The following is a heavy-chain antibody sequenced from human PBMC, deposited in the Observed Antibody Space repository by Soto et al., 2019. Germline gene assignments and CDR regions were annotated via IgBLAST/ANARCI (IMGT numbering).Heavy chain of an antibody. CDR3: ARDADYAYFDC. J-gene: IGHJ4*02. CDR1: GFTFSSYG. Sequence: QVQLVESGGGVVQPGRSLRLSCAASGFTFSSYGMHWVRQAPGKGLEWVAGIWYDGSNKYYADSVKGRFTISRDNSKNTLYLQMNSLRADDTAVYYCARDADYAYFDCWGQGTLVTVSS. CDR2: IWYDGSNK. D-gene: IGHD4-17*01. V-gene: IGHV3-33*01.